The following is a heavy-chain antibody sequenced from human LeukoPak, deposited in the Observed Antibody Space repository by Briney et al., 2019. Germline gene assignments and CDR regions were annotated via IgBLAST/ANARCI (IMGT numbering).Heavy chain of an antibody. CDR3: ARGRPDYYAMDV. Sequence: SQTLTLTCGISGDSVSSNSAAWNWIRQSPSRGLEWLGRTYYRSKWNDDFAESVKSRITINPDTSKNQFPLQMNSVTPEDTAVYYCARGRPDYYAMDVWGQGTTVTVSS. J-gene: IGHJ6*02. V-gene: IGHV6-1*01. CDR1: GDSVSSNSAA. CDR2: TYYRSKWND.